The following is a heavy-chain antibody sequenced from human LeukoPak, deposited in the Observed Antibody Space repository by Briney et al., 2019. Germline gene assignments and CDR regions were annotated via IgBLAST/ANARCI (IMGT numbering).Heavy chain of an antibody. D-gene: IGHD2-2*01. J-gene: IGHJ3*02. Sequence: SETLSLTCTVSGGSISSTIYYWGWIRQPPGKGLEWIGSIYYSGSTYYNPTLKSRVTISIDTSKNQFSLKLSSVTAADTAVYYCARRPVAFDIWGQGTMVTVSS. CDR2: IYYSGST. CDR3: ARRPVAFDI. CDR1: GGSISSTIYY. V-gene: IGHV4-39*07.